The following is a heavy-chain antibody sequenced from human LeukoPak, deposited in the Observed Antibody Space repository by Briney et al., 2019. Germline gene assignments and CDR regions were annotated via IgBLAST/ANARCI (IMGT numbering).Heavy chain of an antibody. Sequence: SETLSLTCAVYGGSFSGYYWSWIRQPPGKGLEWIGEINHSGSTNYNPSLKSRVTISVDTSKNQFSLKLSSVTAADTAVYYCARGKTINKKYYDILTGYYRYWYFDLWGRGTLVTVSS. CDR2: INHSGST. CDR1: GGSFSGYY. CDR3: ARGKTINKKYYDILTGYYRYWYFDL. J-gene: IGHJ2*01. D-gene: IGHD3-9*01. V-gene: IGHV4-34*01.